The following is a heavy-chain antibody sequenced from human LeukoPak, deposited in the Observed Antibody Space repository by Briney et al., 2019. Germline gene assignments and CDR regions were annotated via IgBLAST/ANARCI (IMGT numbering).Heavy chain of an antibody. CDR1: GYTFTSYG. J-gene: IGHJ4*02. Sequence: ASVKVSCKASGYTFTSYGVTWVRQAPGQGLEWMGWVSTYNGNTNYAQKVQGRVTMTTDTSTSTAYMELRSLRSDDTAVYYCARDLGDSSPYYFDYWGQGTLVTVSS. D-gene: IGHD6-13*01. CDR3: ARDLGDSSPYYFDY. V-gene: IGHV1-18*01. CDR2: VSTYNGNT.